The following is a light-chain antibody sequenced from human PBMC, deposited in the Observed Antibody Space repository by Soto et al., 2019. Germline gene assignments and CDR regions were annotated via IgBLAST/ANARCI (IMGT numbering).Light chain of an antibody. V-gene: IGKV3-15*01. CDR2: GSS. Sequence: EIVMTQSPATLSVSPGERATLSCRASQSVSSNLAWYQQKPGQAPRLLIYGSSTRATGIPARFSGSGSGTDFTLTISSLQSEDFAVYYCQQYNGFWSFGRGTKVDIK. CDR3: QQYNGFWS. J-gene: IGKJ1*01. CDR1: QSVSSN.